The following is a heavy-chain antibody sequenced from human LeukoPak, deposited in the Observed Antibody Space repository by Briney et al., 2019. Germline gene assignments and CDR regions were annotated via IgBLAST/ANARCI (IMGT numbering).Heavy chain of an antibody. J-gene: IGHJ3*02. V-gene: IGHV3-48*04. CDR3: ARASGTRWEVHGAFDI. Sequence: PGGSLRLSCAASGFTFSSYSMNWVRQVPGKGLEWLSFISSSRSTIYYADSVKGRFIITRDNAKNSLHLQLNSLRAEDTAVYYCARASGTRWEVHGAFDIWGQGTMVTVSS. D-gene: IGHD1-26*01. CDR1: GFTFSSYS. CDR2: ISSSRSTI.